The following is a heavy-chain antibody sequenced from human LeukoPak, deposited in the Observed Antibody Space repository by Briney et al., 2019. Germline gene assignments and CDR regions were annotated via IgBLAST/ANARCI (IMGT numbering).Heavy chain of an antibody. CDR3: ARESDYDFWSGYIWFDP. CDR2: INPNSGGT. D-gene: IGHD3-3*01. V-gene: IGHV1-2*02. CDR1: GYTFTGYY. J-gene: IGHJ5*02. Sequence: DSVKVSCKASGYTFTGYYMHWVRQAPGQGLEWMGWINPNSGGTNYAQKFQGRVTMTRDTSISTAYMELSRLRSDDTAVYYCARESDYDFWSGYIWFDPWGQGTLVTVSS.